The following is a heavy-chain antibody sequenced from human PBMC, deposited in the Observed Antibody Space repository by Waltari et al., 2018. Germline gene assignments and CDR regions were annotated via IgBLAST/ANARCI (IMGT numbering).Heavy chain of an antibody. CDR3: AREGSSSWYYHYYYYGMDV. D-gene: IGHD6-13*01. V-gene: IGHV1-3*01. Sequence: QVRLVQSGAEVKKPGASVKVSCKASGYTFTSYAMHWVRQAPGQRLEWMGWINAGNGNTKYSQKFQGRVTITRDTSASTAYMELSSLRSEDTAVYYCAREGSSSWYYHYYYYGMDVWGQGTTVTVSS. CDR2: INAGNGNT. CDR1: GYTFTSYA. J-gene: IGHJ6*02.